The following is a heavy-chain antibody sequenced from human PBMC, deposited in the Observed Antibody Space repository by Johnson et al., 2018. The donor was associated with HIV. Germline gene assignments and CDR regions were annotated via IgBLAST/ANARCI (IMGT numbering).Heavy chain of an antibody. D-gene: IGHD2-21*02. V-gene: IGHV3-NL1*01. CDR1: GFTFSSYG. J-gene: IGHJ3*02. Sequence: QVQLVESGGGVVQPGGSLRLYCAASGFTFSSYGMHWVRQAPGKGLEWVSGINWNGNTIGYADSVKGRFTISRDNTENALYLQMNSLRADDTAVYYCAKDRPLVVVTHDACGIWGQGTMVTVSS. CDR2: INWNGNTI. CDR3: AKDRPLVVVTHDACGI.